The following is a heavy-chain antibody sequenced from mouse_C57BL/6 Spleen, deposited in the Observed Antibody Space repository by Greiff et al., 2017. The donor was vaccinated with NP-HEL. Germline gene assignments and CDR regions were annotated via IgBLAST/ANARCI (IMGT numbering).Heavy chain of an antibody. V-gene: IGHV3-6*01. CDR1: GYSITSGYY. D-gene: IGHD3-2*02. CDR3: ARAPSSGGFAY. J-gene: IGHJ3*01. Sequence: EVQLVESGPGLVKPSQSLSLTCSVTGYSITSGYYWNWIRQFPGNKLEWMGYISYDGSNNYNPSLKNRISITRDTSKNQFFLKFNSVTTEDTATYYCARAPSSGGFAYWGQGTLVTVSA. CDR2: ISYDGSN.